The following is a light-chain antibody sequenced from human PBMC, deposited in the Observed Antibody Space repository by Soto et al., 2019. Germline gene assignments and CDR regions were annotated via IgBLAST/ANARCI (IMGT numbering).Light chain of an antibody. V-gene: IGKV1-39*01. CDR3: QQSYRAPLT. CDR2: GVS. CDR1: LTISKS. J-gene: IGKJ4*01. Sequence: DIQMTQSPSSLSASVGDRVTITCRASLTISKSLNWYQQKPGKAPKVLIYGVSNLQSGVPSRFSGSGSGTVFPLTISRLHPEDVSISPCQQSYRAPLTFGGGTKVDIK.